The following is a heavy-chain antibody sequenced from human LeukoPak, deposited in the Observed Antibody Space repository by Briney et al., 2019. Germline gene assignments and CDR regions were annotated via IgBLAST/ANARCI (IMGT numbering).Heavy chain of an antibody. V-gene: IGHV3-20*04. CDR2: INWNGVTT. D-gene: IGHD3-10*01. J-gene: IGHJ4*02. CDR3: ARRVTYYYGSGSYYRYFDY. CDR1: GFTFDHYG. Sequence: PGGSLRLSCEASGFTFDHYGMSWVRQVPGKGLEWVPGINWNGVTTHYTDSVKGRFTISRDNAKNSLYLQMNSLRAEDTALYYCARRVTYYYGSGSYYRYFDYWGQGTLVTVSS.